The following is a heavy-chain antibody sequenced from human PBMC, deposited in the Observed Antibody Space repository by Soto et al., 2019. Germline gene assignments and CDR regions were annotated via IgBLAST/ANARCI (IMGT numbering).Heavy chain of an antibody. CDR3: ARPLYINTRYGRFDY. D-gene: IGHD6-13*01. Sequence: QVHLLESGGGLVQPGGCLRLSCAASGFTFRDYYMTWIRQAPGKGLEWVSYISHSGSTTYYADSVKGRFTVSRDNAKNSLYLQMNSLRAEDTAAYYCARPLYINTRYGRFDYWGQGALVTVSS. CDR1: GFTFRDYY. V-gene: IGHV3-11*01. J-gene: IGHJ4*02. CDR2: ISHSGSTT.